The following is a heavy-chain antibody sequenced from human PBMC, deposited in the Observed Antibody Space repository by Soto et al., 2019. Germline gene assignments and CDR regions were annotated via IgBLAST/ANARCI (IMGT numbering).Heavy chain of an antibody. CDR3: ASRPYGSGSFYYYYAMDV. CDR1: GGSISSGGYS. V-gene: IGHV4-30-2*01. Sequence: SETLSLTCAVSGGSISSGGYSWSWIRQPPGKGLEWIGYIYHSGSTYYNPSLKSRVTFSVDTSKNQFSLNLRSVTAADTAVYYCASRPYGSGSFYYYYAMDVWGQGTTVTVSS. D-gene: IGHD3-10*01. CDR2: IYHSGST. J-gene: IGHJ6*02.